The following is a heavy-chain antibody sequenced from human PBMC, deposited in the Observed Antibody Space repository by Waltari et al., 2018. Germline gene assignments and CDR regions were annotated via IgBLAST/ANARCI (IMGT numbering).Heavy chain of an antibody. J-gene: IGHJ6*02. D-gene: IGHD6-19*01. CDR3: ARELPDSSGWGTYYYYGMDV. V-gene: IGHV3-48*03. Sequence: EVQLVESGGGLVQPGGSLRLSCAASGFTFSSYEMNWVRQAPGKGLEWVSYISSSGSTIYYADSVKGRFTISRDNAKNSLYLQMNSLRAEDTAVYYCARELPDSSGWGTYYYYGMDVWGQGP. CDR2: ISSSGSTI. CDR1: GFTFSSYE.